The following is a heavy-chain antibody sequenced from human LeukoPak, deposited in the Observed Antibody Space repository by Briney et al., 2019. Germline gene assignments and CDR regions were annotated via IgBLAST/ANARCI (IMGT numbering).Heavy chain of an antibody. D-gene: IGHD3-10*01. J-gene: IGHJ4*02. CDR1: GYTFTSYG. V-gene: IGHV1-18*01. Sequence: ASVKVSCKASGYTFTSYGISWVRQAPGQGLEWMGWISAYNGNTNYAQKLQGRVTMTTDTSTSTAYMELRSLRSDDTAVYYCARDLDLNLLVYFDYWGQGTLVTVSS. CDR2: ISAYNGNT. CDR3: ARDLDLNLLVYFDY.